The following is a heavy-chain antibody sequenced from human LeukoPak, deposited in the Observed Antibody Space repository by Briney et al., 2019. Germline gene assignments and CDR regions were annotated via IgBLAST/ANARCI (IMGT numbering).Heavy chain of an antibody. Sequence: GSVKVSCKASGYTFTGYLMHWVRQAPGQGLEWMGWINPNSGDTKSAQKFQGRVTMTRDTSISTAYMELSRLRSDDTAVYYRARALTTVATWMYLWGRGALVTVSS. V-gene: IGHV1-2*02. J-gene: IGHJ2*01. CDR3: ARALTTVATWMYL. D-gene: IGHD4-17*01. CDR2: INPNSGDT. CDR1: GYTFTGYL.